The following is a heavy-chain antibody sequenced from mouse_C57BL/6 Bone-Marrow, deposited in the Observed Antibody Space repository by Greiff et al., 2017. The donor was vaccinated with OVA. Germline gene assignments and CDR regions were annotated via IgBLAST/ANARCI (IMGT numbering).Heavy chain of an antibody. CDR3: ARRDYYDYDVGFAY. J-gene: IGHJ3*01. CDR1: GYTFTSSG. V-gene: IGHV1-81*01. CDR2: IYPRSGNT. D-gene: IGHD2-4*01. Sequence: VKVVESGAELARPGASVKLSCKASGYTFTSSGISWVKQRTGQGLEWIGEIYPRSGNTYYNEKFKGKATLTADKSSSTAYMELRSLTSEDSAVYFCARRDYYDYDVGFAYWGQGTLVTVSA.